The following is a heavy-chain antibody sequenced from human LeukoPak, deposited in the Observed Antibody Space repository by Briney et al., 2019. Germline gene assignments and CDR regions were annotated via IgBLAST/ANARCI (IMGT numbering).Heavy chain of an antibody. CDR1: GFTFSYFG. J-gene: IGHJ4*02. CDR3: ARGGEVIRDPDRLLGGKFDY. V-gene: IGHV3-33*08. D-gene: IGHD3-16*01. CDR2: IWYDGSDK. Sequence: GGCLRLSCEASGFTFSYFGMHGVRPAPGRGREWVAVIWYDGSDKDYAASVKGRFTISRDNSKNTVYLQMNNLRSEDTAIYYCARGGEVIRDPDRLLGGKFDYWGQGTLVTVSS.